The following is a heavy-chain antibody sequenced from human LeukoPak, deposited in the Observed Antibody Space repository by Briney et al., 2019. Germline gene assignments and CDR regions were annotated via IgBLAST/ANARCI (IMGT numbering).Heavy chain of an antibody. Sequence: GGSLRLSCAASGFTFSSYAMSWVRQAPGKGLEWVSAISGSGGSTYYADSVKGRFTISRDNSKNTLYLQMNSLRAEDTAVYYCASGMMTTVTSDDDAFDIWGQGTMVTVSS. CDR3: ASGMMTTVTSDDDAFDI. J-gene: IGHJ3*02. V-gene: IGHV3-23*01. D-gene: IGHD4-17*01. CDR1: GFTFSSYA. CDR2: ISGSGGST.